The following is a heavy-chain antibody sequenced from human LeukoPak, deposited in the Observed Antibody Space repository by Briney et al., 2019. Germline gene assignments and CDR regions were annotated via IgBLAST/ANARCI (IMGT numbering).Heavy chain of an antibody. CDR1: GFTFSSYS. V-gene: IGHV3-48*01. J-gene: IGHJ6*02. CDR2: ISSSSSTI. Sequence: GGSLRLSCAASGFTFSSYSMNWVRQAPGKGLEWVSYISSSSSTIYYADSVKGRFTLSRDNSKNTVSLQMNSLRVEDTALYYCPPVFRGYLGLDVWGQGTTVTVS. D-gene: IGHD3-22*01. CDR3: PPVFRGYLGLDV.